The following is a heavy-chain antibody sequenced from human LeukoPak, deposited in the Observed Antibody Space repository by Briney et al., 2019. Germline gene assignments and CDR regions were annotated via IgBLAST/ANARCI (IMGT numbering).Heavy chain of an antibody. Sequence: GGSLRLSCAASGFTFNNFGMHWVRQAPGKGLEWVAFMGYEGIHKYYADSVKGRFTISKDNSKATLYLQMNSLRPEDTAVYYCASDLHGGYSSDYWGQGTLVTVSS. V-gene: IGHV3-30*02. CDR1: GFTFNNFG. J-gene: IGHJ4*02. CDR3: ASDLHGGYSSDY. CDR2: MGYEGIHK. D-gene: IGHD4-23*01.